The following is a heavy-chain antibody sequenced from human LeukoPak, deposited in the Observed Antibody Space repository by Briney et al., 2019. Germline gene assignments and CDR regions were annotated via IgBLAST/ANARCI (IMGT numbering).Heavy chain of an antibody. Sequence: SETLSLTCTVSGASITSSTYYWGWIRQPPGKGLEWIGSIYNSGSTYYNPSLKSRVTISVDTSKIHFSLKLRSVTAADTAVYYCARHGYDSGGYYLGGVDYWGQGTLVTVSS. D-gene: IGHD3-22*01. CDR2: IYNSGST. J-gene: IGHJ4*02. CDR1: GASITSSTYY. V-gene: IGHV4-39*01. CDR3: ARHGYDSGGYYLGGVDY.